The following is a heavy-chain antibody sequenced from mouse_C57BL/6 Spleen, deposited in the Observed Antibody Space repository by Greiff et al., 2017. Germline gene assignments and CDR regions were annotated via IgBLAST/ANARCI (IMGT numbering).Heavy chain of an antibody. CDR2: ISDGGRYT. J-gene: IGHJ2*01. Sequence: EVQVVESGGGLVKPGGSLKLSCAASGFTFSSYALSWVRQTPEKRLEWVATISDGGRYTYYPDNVKGRFTISRDNAKNNLYLQMSHLQSEDTAMYYGARTSSGCPFDYWGQGTTLTVSS. CDR3: ARTSSGCPFDY. D-gene: IGHD6-1*01. CDR1: GFTFSSYA. V-gene: IGHV5-4*01.